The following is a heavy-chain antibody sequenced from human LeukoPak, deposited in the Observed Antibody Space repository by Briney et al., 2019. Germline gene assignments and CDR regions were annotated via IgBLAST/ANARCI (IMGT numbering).Heavy chain of an antibody. CDR1: GFTFDDYT. J-gene: IGHJ5*02. CDR2: ISWDGGST. V-gene: IGHV3-43*01. D-gene: IGHD6-13*01. CDR3: AKDAQPGYSSSSNWFDP. Sequence: PGGSLRLSCAASGFTFDDYTMHWVRQAPGKGLEWVSLISWDGGSTYYADSVKGRFTISRDNSKNSLYLQMNSLRTEDTALYYCAKDAQPGYSSSSNWFDPWGQGTLVTVSS.